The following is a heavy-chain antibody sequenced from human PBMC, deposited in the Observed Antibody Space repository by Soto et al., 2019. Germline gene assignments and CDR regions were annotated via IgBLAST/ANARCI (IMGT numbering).Heavy chain of an antibody. Sequence: KSSETLSRTWTVSGGSFKSGIYSWSWIRQPPGKVLDWIGYVYHTGRTSYNPSLKSRVSISMDTSKNQFSLNLDSVTAADTAVYFCARDFAYFDSWGQGTLVTVSS. CDR2: VYHTGRT. CDR1: GGSFKSGIYS. D-gene: IGHD3-3*01. CDR3: ARDFAYFDS. V-gene: IGHV4-61*01. J-gene: IGHJ4*02.